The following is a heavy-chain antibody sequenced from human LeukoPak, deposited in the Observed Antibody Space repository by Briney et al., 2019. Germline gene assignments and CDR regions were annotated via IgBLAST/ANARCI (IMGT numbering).Heavy chain of an antibody. CDR2: IYYSGST. V-gene: IGHV4-61*01. J-gene: IGHJ6*03. Sequence: PSETLSLTCTVFGGSVSSGSYYWSWIRQPPGKGLEWIGYIYYSGSTNYNPSLKSRVTISVDTSKNQFSLKLSSVTAADTAVYYCARYSSSYYYYYMDVWGKGTTVTVSS. CDR1: GGSVSSGSYY. D-gene: IGHD6-19*01. CDR3: ARYSSSYYYYYMDV.